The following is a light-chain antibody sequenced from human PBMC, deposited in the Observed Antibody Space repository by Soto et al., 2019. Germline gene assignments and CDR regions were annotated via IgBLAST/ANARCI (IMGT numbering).Light chain of an antibody. Sequence: EIVLTQSPGTLSLSPGERATLSCRASQSVSSSYLAWYQQKPGQAPRLLIYGASSRATGIPDRFSGSGSGTDFTMTISRLEPDNSAVYYCHQDDSSPPTLTFGGAPKVEIK. J-gene: IGKJ4*01. CDR1: QSVSSSY. CDR3: HQDDSSPPTLT. V-gene: IGKV3-20*01. CDR2: GAS.